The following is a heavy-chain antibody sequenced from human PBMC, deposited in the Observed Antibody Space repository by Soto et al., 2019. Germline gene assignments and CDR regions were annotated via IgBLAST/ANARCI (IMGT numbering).Heavy chain of an antibody. CDR2: IYPGDSDT. Sequence: PGESLKISCQVSGYSFTTKWVGWVRQMPGKGLEWMGMIYPGDSDTRYGPSFEGLVTISADRSTSTAYLLWNTLKTSDTAMYYCARFYAGYSNPCHFDYWGQGSQVTVSS. J-gene: IGHJ4*02. CDR1: GYSFTTKW. D-gene: IGHD5-18*01. V-gene: IGHV5-51*01. CDR3: ARFYAGYSNPCHFDY.